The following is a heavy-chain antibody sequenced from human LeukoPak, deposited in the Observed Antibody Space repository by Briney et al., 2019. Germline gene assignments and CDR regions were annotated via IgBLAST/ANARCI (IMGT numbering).Heavy chain of an antibody. CDR1: GGSIRNYY. Sequence: WETLSLTCTVSGGSIRNYYWGWIRQPAGKGLEWIGRIYTSGSTNYNPPLKSRVTMSVDTYKNQCSLKLSSVTAADTAVYYCERLFDSGYCSSTSCPQGRAAYYYMDVWGKGTTVTVSS. J-gene: IGHJ6*03. CDR3: ERLFDSGYCSSTSCPQGRAAYYYMDV. CDR2: IYTSGST. V-gene: IGHV4-4*07. D-gene: IGHD2-2*03.